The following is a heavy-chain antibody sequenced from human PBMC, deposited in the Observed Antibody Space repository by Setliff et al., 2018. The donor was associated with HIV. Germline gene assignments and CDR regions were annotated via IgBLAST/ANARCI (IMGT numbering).Heavy chain of an antibody. V-gene: IGHV3-23*01. CDR2: ISGSGNSA. CDR1: GFTYSNYA. D-gene: IGHD1-26*01. J-gene: IGHJ1*01. Sequence: PGGSLRLSCAASGFTYSNYAMSWVRQAPGKGLEWVSSISGSGNSAYYADSVKGRFTISRDNSKNTLYLQMNSLRPDDTAAYYCAKGVVVATPYFQYWGQGTLVTVSS. CDR3: AKGVVVATPYFQY.